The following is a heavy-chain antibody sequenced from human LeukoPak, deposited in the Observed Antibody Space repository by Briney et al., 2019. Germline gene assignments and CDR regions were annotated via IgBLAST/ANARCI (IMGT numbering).Heavy chain of an antibody. Sequence: ASVKVSCKASADTFTSYDINWVRQAPGQGLEWMGWMNPNSGNTGYAQKFQDRVTMTWSTSISTAYMELSSLKSEDTAVYYCATGETEWELLSGYFQYWGQGTLVTVSS. CDR1: ADTFTSYD. CDR3: ATGETEWELLSGYFQY. J-gene: IGHJ1*01. D-gene: IGHD3-10*01. V-gene: IGHV1-8*01. CDR2: MNPNSGNT.